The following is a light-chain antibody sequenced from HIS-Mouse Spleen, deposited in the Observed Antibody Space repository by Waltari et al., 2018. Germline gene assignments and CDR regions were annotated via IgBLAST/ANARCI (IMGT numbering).Light chain of an antibody. CDR2: QDN. CDR1: NLGDKY. CDR3: QAWDSSTAV. J-gene: IGLJ1*01. Sequence: SYELTQPPSVSVSPGQTASITCSGDNLGDKYACWYQKKPGQSPVLVIYQDNKRPSGNQERFSGSNSGNTATLTISGTQAMDEADYYCQAWDSSTAVFGTGTKVTVL. V-gene: IGLV3-1*01.